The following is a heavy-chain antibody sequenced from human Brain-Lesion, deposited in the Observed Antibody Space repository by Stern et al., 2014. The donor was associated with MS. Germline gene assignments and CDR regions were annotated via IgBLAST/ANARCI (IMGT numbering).Heavy chain of an antibody. D-gene: IGHD2-2*01. Sequence: QVQLGQSGAEVKKPGASVKVSCKASGYTFSSYDITWVRQASGHGLEWMGWMNPYSGNTGYAQKFKGRVSMTNDPSISTVYMELTSLTSDDTAVYFCARAVRNQLLSEYWGQGTLVTVSS. J-gene: IGHJ4*02. CDR1: GYTFSSYD. CDR2: MNPYSGNT. CDR3: ARAVRNQLLSEY. V-gene: IGHV1-8*01.